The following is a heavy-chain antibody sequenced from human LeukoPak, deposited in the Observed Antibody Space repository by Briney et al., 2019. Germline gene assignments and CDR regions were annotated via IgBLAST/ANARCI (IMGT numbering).Heavy chain of an antibody. J-gene: IGHJ4*02. V-gene: IGHV3-66*01. CDR1: GFTVSSNY. CDR2: IYSGGST. CDR3: ARESVTRRYSSSWYYFDY. D-gene: IGHD6-13*01. Sequence: GGSLRLSCAASGFTVSSNYMSWVRQAPGKGLEWVSVIYSGGSTYYADTVKGRFTISRDNSKNTLYLQMNSLRAEDTAVYYCARESVTRRYSSSWYYFDYWGQGTLVTVSS.